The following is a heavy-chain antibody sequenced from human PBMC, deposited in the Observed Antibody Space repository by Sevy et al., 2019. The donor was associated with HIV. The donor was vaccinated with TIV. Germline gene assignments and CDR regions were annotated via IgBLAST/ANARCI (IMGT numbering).Heavy chain of an antibody. CDR1: GLTFSSHA. V-gene: IGHV3-30-3*02. Sequence: GGSLRLSCAASGLTFSSHAMHWVRQAPGKGLEWVAVISSAGSNKYYADSVQGRFTISRDNPKNTLYLQMNSLRPEDTAEYYCAKDAGCSIASSPSDHWGQGTLVTVSS. CDR3: AKDAGCSIASSPSDH. J-gene: IGHJ5*02. D-gene: IGHD3-3*02. CDR2: ISSAGSNK.